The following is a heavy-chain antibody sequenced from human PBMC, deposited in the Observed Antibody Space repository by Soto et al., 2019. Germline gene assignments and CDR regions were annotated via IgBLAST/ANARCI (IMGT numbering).Heavy chain of an antibody. D-gene: IGHD6-13*01. Sequence: QVQLVQSGAEVKKPGASVKVSCKASGYTFTGYYMHWVRQAPGQGLEWMGWINPNSGGTNYAQKFKGWVTMTRDTSISTAYMELRRLRSDDTAVYYCARDLGAAAKYYFDYWGQGTLVTVSS. CDR1: GYTFTGYY. CDR3: ARDLGAAAKYYFDY. CDR2: INPNSGGT. V-gene: IGHV1-2*04. J-gene: IGHJ4*02.